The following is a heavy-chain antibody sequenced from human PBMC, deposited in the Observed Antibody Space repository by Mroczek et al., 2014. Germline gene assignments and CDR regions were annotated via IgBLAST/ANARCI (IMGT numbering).Heavy chain of an antibody. CDR3: VRDFKFSLQVWEGWYFDY. CDR2: TYYRSKWYN. CDR1: GDSVSTNSAA. J-gene: IGHJ4*02. D-gene: IGHD5-18*01. V-gene: IGHV6-1*01. Sequence: QVQLQESGPGLVKPSQTLSLTCAISGDSVSTNSAAWNWVRQSPSRGLQWLGRTYYRSKWYNDYAVSVKSRITINPDTSKNQFSLQLNSVTPEDTAVYYCVRDFKFSLQVWEGWYFDYWGQGTLVTVSS.